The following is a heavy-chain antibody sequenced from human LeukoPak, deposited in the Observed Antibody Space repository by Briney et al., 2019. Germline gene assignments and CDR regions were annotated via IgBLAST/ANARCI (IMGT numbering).Heavy chain of an antibody. CDR3: ARSGIGSSEYSSSYVDY. J-gene: IGHJ4*02. V-gene: IGHV4-34*01. Sequence: SETLSLTCAVYGGSFSGYYWSWIRQPPGKGLEWIGEINHSGSTNYNLSLKSRVTISVDTSKNQFSLKLSSVTAADTAVYYCARSGIGSSEYSSSYVDYWGQGTLVTVSS. CDR2: INHSGST. CDR1: GGSFSGYY. D-gene: IGHD6-6*01.